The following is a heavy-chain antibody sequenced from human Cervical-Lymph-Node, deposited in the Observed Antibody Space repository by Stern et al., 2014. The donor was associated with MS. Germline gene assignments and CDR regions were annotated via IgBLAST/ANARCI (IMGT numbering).Heavy chain of an antibody. CDR1: GFTFSSYG. D-gene: IGHD2-15*01. V-gene: IGHV3-33*01. Sequence: VQLVESGGGVVQPGRSLRLSCTASGFTFSSYGMHWVRQAPGKGLEWVAVICSDGSNTNYAESVKGRVTISRDKSKNTLYLQMNRLRAEYTAVYYCARDRHDLGYCSGGSCYLPDYWGQGTLVTVSS. CDR2: ICSDGSNT. CDR3: ARDRHDLGYCSGGSCYLPDY. J-gene: IGHJ4*02.